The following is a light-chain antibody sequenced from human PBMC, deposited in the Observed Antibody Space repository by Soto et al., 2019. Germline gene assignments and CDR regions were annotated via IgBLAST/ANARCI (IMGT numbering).Light chain of an antibody. CDR1: SSDVGGYNF. CDR3: SSYTLRNTLVL. V-gene: IGLV2-14*01. J-gene: IGLJ3*02. Sequence: QSALTQPASVSGSPGQSITISCNGTSSDVGGYNFVSWYQQHPGKAPRLIIYEVSSRPSGVSYRFSGSKSGNTASLTISGLQAEDEADYYCSSYTLRNTLVLFGGGTQLTVL. CDR2: EVS.